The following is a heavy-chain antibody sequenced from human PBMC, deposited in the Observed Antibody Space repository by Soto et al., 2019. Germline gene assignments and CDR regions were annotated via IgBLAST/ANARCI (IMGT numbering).Heavy chain of an antibody. J-gene: IGHJ5*01. V-gene: IGHV4-4*02. D-gene: IGHD1-1*01. CDR3: ARVRQGCSANNCYFDP. Sequence: MSLTCTLCGGSVRAPDWWNWVRQSPDKGLEWIAEVHISGHSNYNPSLRSRVSVSIDSSKNQFYLNLNSVTAADTAIYYCARVRQGCSANNCYFDPWGQGTQVTVSS. CDR1: GGSVRAPDW. CDR2: VHISGHS.